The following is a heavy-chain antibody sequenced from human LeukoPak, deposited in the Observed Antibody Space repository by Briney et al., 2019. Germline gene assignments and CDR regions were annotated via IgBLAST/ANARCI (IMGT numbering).Heavy chain of an antibody. CDR1: GYTFSSYD. D-gene: IGHD3-16*01. CDR2: ISAYNGNT. V-gene: IGHV1-18*01. Sequence: EASVKVSCKASGYTFSSYDISWVRQAPGQGLEWMGWISAYNGNTNYAQKLQGRVTMTTDTSTSTAYMELRSLRSDDTAVYYCARDLLHRRMGGTDYWGQGTLVTVSS. CDR3: ARDLLHRRMGGTDY. J-gene: IGHJ4*02.